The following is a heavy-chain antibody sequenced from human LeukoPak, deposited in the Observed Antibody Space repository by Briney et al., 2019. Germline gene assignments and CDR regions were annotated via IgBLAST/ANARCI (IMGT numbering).Heavy chain of an antibody. Sequence: RPGGSLRLSCAASGVTVSSNHMSWVRQAPGKGLEWVAVIYSAGSTHYADSVKGRFTISRDNSKNTLYLEMNSLRAEDTAVYYCARVADDFNTRYQHHFYIDVWGKGTTVTVSS. V-gene: IGHV3-53*01. D-gene: IGHD2-2*01. CDR2: IYSAGST. CDR1: GVTVSSNH. CDR3: ARVADDFNTRYQHHFYIDV. J-gene: IGHJ6*03.